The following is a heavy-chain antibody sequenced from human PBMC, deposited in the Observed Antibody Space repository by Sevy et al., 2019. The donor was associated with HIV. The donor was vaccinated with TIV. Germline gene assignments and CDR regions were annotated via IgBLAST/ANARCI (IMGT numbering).Heavy chain of an antibody. D-gene: IGHD3-10*01. CDR2: ISTNGNSA. V-gene: IGHV3-64D*06. CDR3: LKDQENNYYYGSGTYFDP. CDR1: GFTFSSYA. Sequence: GGSLRLSCSASGFTFSSYALYWVRQAPGKKMEYVSVISTNGNSAYYADSVKGRFTISRDNSKNTLYLQMRRLRPEDTAMYYCLKDQENNYYYGSGTYFDPWGQGTLVTVSS. J-gene: IGHJ5*02.